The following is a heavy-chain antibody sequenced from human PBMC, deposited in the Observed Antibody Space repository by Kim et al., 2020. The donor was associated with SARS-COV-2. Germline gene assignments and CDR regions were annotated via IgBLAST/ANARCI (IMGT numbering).Heavy chain of an antibody. V-gene: IGHV4-34*01. Sequence: TNYTPSLKSRVTISVDTSKNQFSLKLSSVTAADTAVYYCAREKGRHYFDYWGQGTLVTVSS. CDR2: T. J-gene: IGHJ4*02. CDR3: AREKGRHYFDY.